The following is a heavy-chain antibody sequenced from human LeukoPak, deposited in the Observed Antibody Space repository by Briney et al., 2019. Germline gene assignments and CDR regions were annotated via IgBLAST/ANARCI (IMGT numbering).Heavy chain of an antibody. CDR2: IHTSGST. J-gene: IGHJ4*02. Sequence: SQTLSLTCTVSGGSISSGSYYWRWLRQPAGKGLEWIGRIHTSGSTSYIPSLESRVTISVDTSKNQFSLKLTSATAADTAVYFCARYGNVPSAHFDYWGQGTLVTVSS. CDR1: GGSISSGSYY. CDR3: ARYGNVPSAHFDY. D-gene: IGHD2-2*01. V-gene: IGHV4-61*02.